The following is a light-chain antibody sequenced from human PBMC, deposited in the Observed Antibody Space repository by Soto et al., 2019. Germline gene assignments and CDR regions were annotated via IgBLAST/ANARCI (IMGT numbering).Light chain of an antibody. CDR1: SSDVGSYNR. Sequence: QSVLTQPPSVSGSPGQSVTISCTGTSSDVGSYNRVSWYQQPPGTAPKLMIYEVSNRPSGVPDRFSGSKSGNTASLTISGLLREEEADYDCNSYTSRNPYVFGTGTKLTVL. J-gene: IGLJ1*01. CDR2: EVS. V-gene: IGLV2-18*02. CDR3: NSYTSRNPYV.